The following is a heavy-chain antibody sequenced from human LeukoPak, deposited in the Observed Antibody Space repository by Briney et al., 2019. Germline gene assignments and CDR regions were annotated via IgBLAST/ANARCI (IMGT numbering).Heavy chain of an antibody. Sequence: GGSLRLSCAASGFTVSSNYMSWVRQAPGKGLEWVSVIYSGGSTYYADSVKGRFTISRDNSKNTLYLQMNSLRAEDTAVYYCARVRFVDYGMDVWAQGTTVTVSS. CDR2: IYSGGST. J-gene: IGHJ6*02. V-gene: IGHV3-53*01. CDR3: ARVRFVDYGMDV. CDR1: GFTVSSNY. D-gene: IGHD3-3*01.